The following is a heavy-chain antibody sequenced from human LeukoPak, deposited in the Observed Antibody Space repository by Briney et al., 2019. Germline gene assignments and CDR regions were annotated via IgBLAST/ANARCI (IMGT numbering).Heavy chain of an antibody. V-gene: IGHV1-18*01. CDR3: ARGPLEQWLAYREDYYYYYMDV. CDR1: GYTLTSYG. Sequence: ASVKVSCKASGYTLTSYGISWVRQAPGQGLEWMGWISAYNGNTNYAQKLQGRVTMTTDTSTSTAYMELRSLRSDDTAVYYCARGPLEQWLAYREDYYYYYMDVWGKGTTVTISS. CDR2: ISAYNGNT. J-gene: IGHJ6*03. D-gene: IGHD6-19*01.